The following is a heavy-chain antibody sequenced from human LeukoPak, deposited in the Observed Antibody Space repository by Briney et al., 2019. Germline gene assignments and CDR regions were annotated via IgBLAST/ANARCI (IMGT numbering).Heavy chain of an antibody. D-gene: IGHD3-22*01. V-gene: IGHV4-59*08. J-gene: IGHJ4*02. CDR3: ARRGYYYDSSHYYYFDY. Sequence: PSETLSLTCTVSGVSITSYYWSWIRQPPGKGLEWIGSIYHSGSTNDNPSLKSRVTTSVDTSKNQFSLKLSSVTAADTAVYYCARRGYYYDSSHYYYFDYWGQGALVTVSS. CDR2: IYHSGST. CDR1: GVSITSYY.